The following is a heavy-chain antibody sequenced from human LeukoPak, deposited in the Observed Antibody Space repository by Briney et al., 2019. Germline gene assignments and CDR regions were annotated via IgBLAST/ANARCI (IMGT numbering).Heavy chain of an antibody. Sequence: GGSLRLSCAASGFTFDDYAMHWVRQVPGKGLEWVSGISWNRDYIGYADSVKGRFTISRDNAKNSLYLQMNSLRAEDTALYYCAKGVVRGVIDLYYYYYYMDVWGKGTTVTVSS. D-gene: IGHD3-10*01. J-gene: IGHJ6*03. CDR2: ISWNRDYI. V-gene: IGHV3-9*01. CDR1: GFTFDDYA. CDR3: AKGVVRGVIDLYYYYYYMDV.